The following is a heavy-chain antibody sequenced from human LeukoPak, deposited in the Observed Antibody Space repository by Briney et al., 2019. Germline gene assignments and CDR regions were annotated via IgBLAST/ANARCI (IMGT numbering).Heavy chain of an antibody. D-gene: IGHD3-10*01. CDR1: GGSISSGGYY. Sequence: SETLSLTCTVSGGSISSGGYYWSWIRQHPGKGLEWIVYIYYSGSTYYNLSLKSRVTISVDTSKNQFSLKLSSVTAADTAVYYCARDYYGSGSYFGYWGQGTLVIVSS. CDR3: ARDYYGSGSYFGY. J-gene: IGHJ4*02. CDR2: IYYSGST. V-gene: IGHV4-31*03.